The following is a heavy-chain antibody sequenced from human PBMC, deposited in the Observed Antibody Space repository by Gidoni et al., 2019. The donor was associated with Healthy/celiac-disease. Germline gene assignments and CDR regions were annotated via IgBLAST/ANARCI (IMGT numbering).Heavy chain of an antibody. Sequence: QVQLVESGGGVVQPGRSLRLSCAASGFTFSSYAMHWVRQAPGKGLEWVAVISYDGSNRYYADSVKGRFTISRDNSKNTLYLQMNSLRAEDTAVYYCARSGERLDAFDIWGQGTMVTVSP. CDR2: ISYDGSNR. CDR3: ARSGERLDAFDI. CDR1: GFTFSSYA. D-gene: IGHD1-1*01. J-gene: IGHJ3*02. V-gene: IGHV3-30*01.